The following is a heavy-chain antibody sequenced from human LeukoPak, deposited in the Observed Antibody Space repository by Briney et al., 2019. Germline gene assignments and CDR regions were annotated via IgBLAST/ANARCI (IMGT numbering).Heavy chain of an antibody. Sequence: GGSLRLSCAASGFTFSSYAMTWVRQAPGKGLEWVAVISYDGSTKYYADSVKGRFTISRDNSKSTLYLQMNSLRAEDTAVYYCAKESGSRSYGAYFPHWGQGTLVTVSS. CDR3: AKESGSRSYGAYFPH. D-gene: IGHD6-13*01. J-gene: IGHJ1*01. V-gene: IGHV3-30*18. CDR2: ISYDGSTK. CDR1: GFTFSSYA.